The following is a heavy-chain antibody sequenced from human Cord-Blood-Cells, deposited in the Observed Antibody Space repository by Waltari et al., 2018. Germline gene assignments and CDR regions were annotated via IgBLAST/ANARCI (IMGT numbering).Heavy chain of an antibody. V-gene: IGHV3-9*03. D-gene: IGHD1-26*01. Sequence: EVQLVESGGGLVQPGRSLRLSCAASGFTFDDYARHWVRQAPGKGLEWVSGISWNSGSIGYADSVKGRFTISRDNAKNSLYLQMNSLRAEDMALYYCAKVAGSGSYFDYWGQGTLVTVSS. CDR2: ISWNSGSI. CDR3: AKVAGSGSYFDY. J-gene: IGHJ4*02. CDR1: GFTFDDYA.